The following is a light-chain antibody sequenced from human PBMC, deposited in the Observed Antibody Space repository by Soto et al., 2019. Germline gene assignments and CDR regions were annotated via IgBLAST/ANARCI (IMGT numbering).Light chain of an antibody. V-gene: IGLV2-14*01. J-gene: IGLJ1*01. Sequence: HSALTQPASVSGSPGQSITISCTGTSSDVGGYNYVSWYQQHPGKAPKLMIYEVSNRPSGVSNRFSGSKSGNTASLTISGLQAEDEADYYCSSYTSSSTYVFGPGTKVTVL. CDR2: EVS. CDR3: SSYTSSSTYV. CDR1: SSDVGGYNY.